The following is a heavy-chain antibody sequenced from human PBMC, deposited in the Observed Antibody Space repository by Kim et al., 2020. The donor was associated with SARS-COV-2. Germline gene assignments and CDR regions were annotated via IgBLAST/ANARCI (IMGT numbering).Heavy chain of an antibody. J-gene: IGHJ4*02. CDR2: IDQYGSQK. V-gene: IGHV3-7*05. D-gene: IGHD3-16*01. CDR3: VIGGGPH. CDR1: GFTFGNFW. Sequence: GGSLRLSCAASGFTFGNFWMAWGRQAPGKGLEWVANIDQYGSQKHYVDSVKGRFTVSRDNAKNSLYLQMNSLRAEDTAVYYCVIGGGPHWGQGTQVTVSS.